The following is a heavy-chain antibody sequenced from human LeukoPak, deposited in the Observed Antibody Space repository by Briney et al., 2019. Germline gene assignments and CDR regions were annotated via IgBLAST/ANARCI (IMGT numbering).Heavy chain of an antibody. D-gene: IGHD6-19*01. J-gene: IGHJ4*02. CDR1: GGSISSSSYY. CDR3: ARTIAVAGTLRKYFDY. CDR2: TYYSGST. V-gene: IGHV4-39*07. Sequence: SETLSLTCTVSGGSISSSSYYWGWIRQPPGKGLEWIGSTYYSGSTYYNPSLKSRVTISVDTSKNQFSLKLSSVTAADTAVYYCARTIAVAGTLRKYFDYWGQGTLVTVSS.